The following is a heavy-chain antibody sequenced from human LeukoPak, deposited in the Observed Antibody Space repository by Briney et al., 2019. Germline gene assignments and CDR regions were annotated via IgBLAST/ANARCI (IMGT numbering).Heavy chain of an antibody. Sequence: GESLQISCQGSGYSFTSYWIGWVRQMPGKGLEWMGIIYPGDSDTRYSPSFQGQVTISADKSISTAYLQWSSLKASDTAMYYCARQRKSYGYECDYWGQGTLVTVSS. CDR1: GYSFTSYW. J-gene: IGHJ4*02. CDR3: ARQRKSYGYECDY. CDR2: IYPGDSDT. V-gene: IGHV5-51*01. D-gene: IGHD5-18*01.